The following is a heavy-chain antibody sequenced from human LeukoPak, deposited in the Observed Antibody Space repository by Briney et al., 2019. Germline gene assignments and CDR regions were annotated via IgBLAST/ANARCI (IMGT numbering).Heavy chain of an antibody. J-gene: IGHJ4*02. D-gene: IGHD2-15*01. CDR1: GFTFSSYG. Sequence: GGSLRLSCAASGFTFSSYGMHWVRQAPGKGLEWVAVIWYDGSNKYYADSVKGRFTISRDNSKNTLYLQMNSLRAEDTAVYYCATASYCSGGSCYLLIGYWGQGTLVTASS. CDR3: ATASYCSGGSCYLLIGY. V-gene: IGHV3-33*01. CDR2: IWYDGSNK.